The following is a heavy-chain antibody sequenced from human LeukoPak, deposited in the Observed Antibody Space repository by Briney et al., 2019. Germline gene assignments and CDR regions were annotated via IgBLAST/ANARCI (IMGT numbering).Heavy chain of an antibody. Sequence: SETLSLTCAVSGGSINGYYWSWIRQPPGKGLEWIGYIYYRGSTNYNPSLKSRVTISVDRSKNQFSLNLTSVTAADTAVYYCARHYASGTYPLDYWGQGTLVTVSS. CDR2: IYYRGST. CDR1: GGSINGYY. CDR3: ARHYASGTYPLDY. D-gene: IGHD3-10*01. V-gene: IGHV4-59*08. J-gene: IGHJ4*02.